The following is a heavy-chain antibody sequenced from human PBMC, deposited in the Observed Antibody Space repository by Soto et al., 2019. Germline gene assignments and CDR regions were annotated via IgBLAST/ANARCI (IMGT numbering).Heavy chain of an antibody. CDR1: GGSISSGGYS. CDR3: ARGGYLGELSLPFDY. V-gene: IGHV4-30-2*01. Sequence: QLQLQESGSGLVKPSQTLSLTCAVSGGSISSGGYSWSWIRQPPGKGLEWIGYIYHSGSTYYNPSHKSRVTISVDRSKNQFSLKLSSVTAADTAVYYCARGGYLGELSLPFDYWGQGTLVTVSS. CDR2: IYHSGST. J-gene: IGHJ4*02. D-gene: IGHD3-16*02.